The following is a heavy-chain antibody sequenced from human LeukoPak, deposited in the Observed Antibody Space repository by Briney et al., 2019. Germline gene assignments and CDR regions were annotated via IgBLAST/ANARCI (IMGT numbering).Heavy chain of an antibody. CDR1: GYTFTIYG. CDR2: ISAYNGYT. V-gene: IGHV1-18*01. CDR3: ARAHRTYYYDSSGCFDY. Sequence: ASVTVSLMGSGYTFTIYGISWVRQAPRQGPGRMGWISAYNGYTNYAQKLQGRVTITTETATSTAYMELRSLRSDDTAVYYCARAHRTYYYDSSGCFDYWGQGALVTVSS. J-gene: IGHJ4*02. D-gene: IGHD3-22*01.